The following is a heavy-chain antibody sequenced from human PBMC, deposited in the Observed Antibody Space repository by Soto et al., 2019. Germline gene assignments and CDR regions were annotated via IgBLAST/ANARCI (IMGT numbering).Heavy chain of an antibody. Sequence: PSETLSLTCTVSGGSISSSSYYWGWIRQPPGKGLEWIGSIYYSGSTYYNPSLKSRVTISVDTSKNQFSLKLSSVTAADTAVYYCAGVDYNWNYSDVWGQGTTVTVSS. V-gene: IGHV4-39*01. J-gene: IGHJ6*02. CDR3: AGVDYNWNYSDV. CDR1: GGSISSSSYY. D-gene: IGHD1-7*01. CDR2: IYYSGST.